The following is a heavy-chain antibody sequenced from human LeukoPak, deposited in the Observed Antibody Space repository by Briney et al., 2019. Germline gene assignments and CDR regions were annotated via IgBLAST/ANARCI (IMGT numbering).Heavy chain of an antibody. CDR3: ARDQYYDFWSGYYPLYYYYYMDV. V-gene: IGHV1-18*01. CDR2: ISAYNGNT. CDR1: GYTFTSYG. D-gene: IGHD3-3*01. J-gene: IGHJ6*03. Sequence: ASVKVSCKASGYTFTSYGISWVRQAPGQGLEWMGWISAYNGNTNYAQKPQGRVTMTTDTSTSTAYMELRSLRSDDTAVYYRARDQYYDFWSGYYPLYYYYYMDVWGKGTTVTVSS.